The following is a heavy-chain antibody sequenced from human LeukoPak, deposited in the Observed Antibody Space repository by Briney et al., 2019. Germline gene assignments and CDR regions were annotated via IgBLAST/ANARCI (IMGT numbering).Heavy chain of an antibody. CDR2: IIPILGIA. CDR1: GGTFSSYT. V-gene: IGHV1-69*04. J-gene: IGHJ6*02. Sequence: SVKVSCTASGGTFSSYTISWVRQAPGQGLEWMGSIIPILGIANYAQKFQGRVTITADKSTSTAYMELSSLRSEDTAVYYCARDGEAANYGMDVWGQGTTVTVSS. D-gene: IGHD2-15*01. CDR3: ARDGEAANYGMDV.